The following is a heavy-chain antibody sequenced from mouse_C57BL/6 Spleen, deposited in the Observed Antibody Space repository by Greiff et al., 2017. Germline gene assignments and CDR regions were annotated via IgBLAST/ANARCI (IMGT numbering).Heavy chain of an antibody. CDR2: IDPSDSYT. V-gene: IGHV1-59*01. D-gene: IGHD1-1*01. J-gene: IGHJ2*01. Sequence: QVQLQQPGAELVRPGTSVKLSCKASGYTFTSYWMHWVKQRPGQGLEWIGVIDPSDSYTNYNQKFKGKATLTVDTSSSTAYMQLSSLTSEDSAVYYSASTSDYFDDWGQGTTLTVSS. CDR3: ASTSDYFDD. CDR1: GYTFTSYW.